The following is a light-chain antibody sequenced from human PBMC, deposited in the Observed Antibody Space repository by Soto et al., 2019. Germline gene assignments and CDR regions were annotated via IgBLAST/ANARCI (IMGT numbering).Light chain of an antibody. J-gene: IGKJ1*01. Sequence: DIQMTQSPSTVSASVGDRVTITCRASQSVSDWLAWYQQKPGKAPKLLIYQASSLNSGVPSRFSGSGSGTEFTLTISRLQPDDFATYYCQEYDGRWTFGQGTKVEIK. CDR1: QSVSDW. CDR2: QAS. V-gene: IGKV1-5*03. CDR3: QEYDGRWT.